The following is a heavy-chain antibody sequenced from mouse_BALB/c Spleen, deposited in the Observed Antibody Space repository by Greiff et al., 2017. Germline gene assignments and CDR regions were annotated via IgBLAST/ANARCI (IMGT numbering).Heavy chain of an antibody. V-gene: IGHV5-17*02. CDR3: ARGEDYDVGYAMDY. CDR2: ISSGSSTI. Sequence: DVQLVESGGGLVQPGGSRKLSCAASGFTFSSFGMHWVRQAPEKGLEWVAYISSGSSTIYYADTVKGRFTISRDNPKNTLFLQMTSLRSEDTAMYYCARGEDYDVGYAMDYWGQGTSVTVSS. J-gene: IGHJ4*01. CDR1: GFTFSSFG. D-gene: IGHD2-4*01.